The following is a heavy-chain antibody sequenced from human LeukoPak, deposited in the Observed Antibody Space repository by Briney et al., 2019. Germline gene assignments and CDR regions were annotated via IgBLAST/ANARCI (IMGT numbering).Heavy chain of an antibody. J-gene: IGHJ4*02. Sequence: ASVKVSCKVSGCTLTEISMHWVRQAPGKGLEWLGGFDPEDGETIYAQKFQGRVTMTEDTSTDTAYMELSSLRSEDTAVYYCATISNLYDSSGLFDYWGQGTLVTVSS. CDR3: ATISNLYDSSGLFDY. CDR2: FDPEDGET. D-gene: IGHD3-22*01. V-gene: IGHV1-24*01. CDR1: GCTLTEIS.